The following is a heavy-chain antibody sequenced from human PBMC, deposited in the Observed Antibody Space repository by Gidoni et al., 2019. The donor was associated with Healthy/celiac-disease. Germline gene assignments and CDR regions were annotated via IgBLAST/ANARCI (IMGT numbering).Heavy chain of an antibody. J-gene: IGHJ4*02. CDR2: ISGSGGRT. CDR1: GFPFRSYA. Sequence: EVQLLESGGGLVQPGGSLRLSCAASGFPFRSYAMSWVRQAPGKGLEWVSAISGSGGRTYYADSVKGRFTISRDNSKNTLYLQMNSLRAEDTAVYYCAKVGEWELEDYWGQGTLVTVSS. CDR3: AKVGEWELEDY. D-gene: IGHD1-26*01. V-gene: IGHV3-23*01.